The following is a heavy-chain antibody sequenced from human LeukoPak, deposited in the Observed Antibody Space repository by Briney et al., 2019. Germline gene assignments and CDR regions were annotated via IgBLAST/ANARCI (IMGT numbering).Heavy chain of an antibody. CDR1: GGSFSGYY. CDR2: INHSGST. CDR3: ARVWGAMVRGVIST. J-gene: IGHJ5*02. D-gene: IGHD3-10*01. V-gene: IGHV4-34*01. Sequence: SETLSLTCAVYGGSFSGYYWSWIRQPPGKGLEWIGEINHSGSTNYNPSLKSRVTISVDTSKNQFSLKLSSVTAADTAVYYCARVWGAMVRGVISTWGQGTLVTVSS.